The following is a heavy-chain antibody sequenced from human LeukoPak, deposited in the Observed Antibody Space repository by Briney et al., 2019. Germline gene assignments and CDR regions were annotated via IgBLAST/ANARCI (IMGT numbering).Heavy chain of an antibody. CDR2: ISSSSSTI. V-gene: IGHV3-11*04. CDR1: GFTFSDYY. CDR3: ARDPGEQQVRLTRGHFDY. D-gene: IGHD6-13*01. J-gene: IGHJ4*02. Sequence: GGSLRLSCAASGFTFSDYYMSWIREAPREGLEGVSYISSSSSTIYYADSVKGRFTISRDNAKNSLYLQMNSLRAEDTAVYYCARDPGEQQVRLTRGHFDYWGQGTLVTVSS.